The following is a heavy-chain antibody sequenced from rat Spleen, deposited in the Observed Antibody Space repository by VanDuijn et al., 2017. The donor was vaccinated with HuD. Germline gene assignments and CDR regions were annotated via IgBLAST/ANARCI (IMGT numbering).Heavy chain of an antibody. D-gene: IGHD1-5*01. Sequence: EVQLMESGRGLVQPGRSLKLSCVVSGFTFNNYWMTWIRQAPGKGLEWVASITNTGGSTYYPDSVKGRFTISRDNAKSTLYLQMNSLRSEDTATYYCTRGYRYNYHYWGQGVMVTVSS. V-gene: IGHV5-31*01. J-gene: IGHJ2*01. CDR3: TRGYRYNYHY. CDR1: GFTFNNYW. CDR2: ITNTGGST.